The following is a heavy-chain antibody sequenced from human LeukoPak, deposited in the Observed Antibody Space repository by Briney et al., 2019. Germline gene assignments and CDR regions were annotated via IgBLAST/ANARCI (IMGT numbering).Heavy chain of an antibody. V-gene: IGHV1-3*01. Sequence: GASVKVSCKASGYTFTSYAMHWVRQAPGQRLEWMGWINAGNGNTKYSQKFQGRVTITRDTSASTAYMELSSLRSDDTAVYYCARSLDAGNPPESGYWGQGTLVTVSS. J-gene: IGHJ4*02. CDR2: INAGNGNT. CDR1: GYTFTSYA. CDR3: ARSLDAGNPPESGY. D-gene: IGHD4-23*01.